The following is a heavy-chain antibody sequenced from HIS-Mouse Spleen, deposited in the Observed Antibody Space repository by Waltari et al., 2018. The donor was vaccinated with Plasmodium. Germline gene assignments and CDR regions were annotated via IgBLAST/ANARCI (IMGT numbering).Heavy chain of an antibody. J-gene: IGHJ2*01. CDR2: INHSGST. D-gene: IGHD3-10*01. Sequence: QVQLQQWGAGLLKPSETLSLTCAVYGGSFSGYYWSWIRQPPGKGLEWIGEINHSGSTNYIPSLKRRVTISVDTSKNQFSLKLSSVTAADTAVYYCARGLRGHYWYFDLWGRGTLVTVSS. CDR3: ARGLRGHYWYFDL. CDR1: GGSFSGYY. V-gene: IGHV4-34*01.